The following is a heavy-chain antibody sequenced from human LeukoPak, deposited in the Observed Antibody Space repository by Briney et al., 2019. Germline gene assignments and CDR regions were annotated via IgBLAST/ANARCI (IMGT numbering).Heavy chain of an antibody. D-gene: IGHD2-15*01. V-gene: IGHV1-69*13. CDR2: IIPVFGTA. CDR1: GGTFSSYA. CDR3: ARDRVVGLGIDNAFDI. J-gene: IGHJ3*02. Sequence: SVKVSFKASGGTFSSYAISWVRQAPGQGLEWMGGIIPVFGTANYAQKFQGRVTITADESTSTAYMELSSLRSEDTAVYYCARDRVVGLGIDNAFDIWGHGTMVTVSS.